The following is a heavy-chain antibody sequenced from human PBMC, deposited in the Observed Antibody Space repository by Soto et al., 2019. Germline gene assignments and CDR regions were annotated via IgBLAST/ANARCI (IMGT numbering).Heavy chain of an antibody. D-gene: IGHD1-26*01. J-gene: IGHJ4*02. Sequence: QVQLVQSGAEVKKPGASVKVSCKASGYTFTSYGISWVRQAPGQGLEWMGWISAYNGNTNYAQKLQGRVTMTTDTPTSTADMELTSLRSDETVGYYCAMEAAVGLFDGWGQGTLVTVSS. CDR2: ISAYNGNT. CDR1: GYTFTSYG. CDR3: AMEAAVGLFDG. V-gene: IGHV1-18*01.